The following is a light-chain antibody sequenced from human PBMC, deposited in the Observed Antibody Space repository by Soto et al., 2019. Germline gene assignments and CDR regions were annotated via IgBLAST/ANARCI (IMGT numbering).Light chain of an antibody. CDR2: DAS. CDR1: QSVSSY. Sequence: EIVLTQSPAPLSLSPGERATLSCRASQSVSSYLAWYQQKPGQAPRLLIYDASNRATGIPARFSGSGSGTDFTLTISSLEPEDFAVYYCQQRSNWRTFGGGTQVEIK. V-gene: IGKV3-11*01. J-gene: IGKJ4*01. CDR3: QQRSNWRT.